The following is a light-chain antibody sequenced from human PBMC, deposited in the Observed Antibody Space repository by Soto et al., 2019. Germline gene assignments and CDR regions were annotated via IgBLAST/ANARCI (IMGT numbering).Light chain of an antibody. CDR3: QQGQNWPLT. CDR1: QSINSE. Sequence: EIVMTQSPATLSLSPGERAALSCRASQSINSELAWYQQKPGQPPRLLIYGASTRATGVPARFTGSESGSAFTLTISGLQPGDFAGYYCQQGQNWPLTLGQGTRLEI. V-gene: IGKV3-15*01. J-gene: IGKJ2*01. CDR2: GAS.